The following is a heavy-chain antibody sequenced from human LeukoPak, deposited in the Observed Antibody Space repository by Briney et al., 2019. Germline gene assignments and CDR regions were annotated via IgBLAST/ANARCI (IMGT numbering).Heavy chain of an antibody. CDR1: GGSISSGGYY. V-gene: IGHV4-31*03. Sequence: PSETLSLTCTVSGGSISSGGYYWSWIRQHPGKGLEWIGYIYYSGSTYYNPSLKSRVTISVDTSKNQLSLKLSSVTAADTAVYYCARDNDYYYGMDVWGQGTTVTVSS. D-gene: IGHD2-8*01. CDR3: ARDNDYYYGMDV. J-gene: IGHJ6*02. CDR2: IYYSGST.